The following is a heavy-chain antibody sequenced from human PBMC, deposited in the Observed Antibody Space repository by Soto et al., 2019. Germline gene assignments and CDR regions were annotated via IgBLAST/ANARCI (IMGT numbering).Heavy chain of an antibody. CDR3: ARDVGFDFDY. CDR1: VDNVSSNSAA. J-gene: IGHJ4*02. CDR2: TYYRSTWYN. Sequence: PSQTLSLTFAISVDNVSSNSAAWNWIRQSPSRGLEWLGRTYYRSTWYNDYAVSVKSRITINPDTTKNQFSLQLNSVTPEDTAVYYCARDVGFDFDYWGQGTLVTVSS. V-gene: IGHV6-1*01. D-gene: IGHD5-12*01.